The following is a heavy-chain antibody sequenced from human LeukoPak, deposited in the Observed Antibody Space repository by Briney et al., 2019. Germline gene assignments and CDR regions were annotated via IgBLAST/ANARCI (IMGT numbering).Heavy chain of an antibody. CDR1: GFTVSSNY. D-gene: IGHD3-22*01. CDR3: ARDLKRITMIVVAPGY. Sequence: GGSLRLSCAASGFTVSSNYMSWVRQAPGKGLEWLSVIYSGGSTYYADSVKGRFTISRDNSKNTLFLQMNSLRVEDTAVYYCARDLKRITMIVVAPGYWGQGTLVTVSS. V-gene: IGHV3-53*01. CDR2: IYSGGST. J-gene: IGHJ4*02.